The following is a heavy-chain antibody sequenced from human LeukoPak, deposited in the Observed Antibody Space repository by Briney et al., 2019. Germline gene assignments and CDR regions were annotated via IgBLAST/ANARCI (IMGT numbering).Heavy chain of an antibody. CDR1: GFTFSDYY. V-gene: IGHV3-11*01. CDR3: ARVSGYYGSGSKTYYFDY. D-gene: IGHD3-10*01. CDR2: ISSSGSTI. Sequence: GGSLRLSCAASGFTFSDYYMSWIRQGPGKGLEWVSYISSSGSTIYYADSVKGRFTISRDNAKNSLYLQMNSLRAEDTAVYYCARVSGYYGSGSKTYYFDYWGQGTLVTVSS. J-gene: IGHJ4*02.